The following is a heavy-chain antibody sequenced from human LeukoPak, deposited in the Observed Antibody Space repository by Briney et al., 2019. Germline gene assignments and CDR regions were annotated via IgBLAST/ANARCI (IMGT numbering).Heavy chain of an antibody. CDR2: ISSSSSTI. Sequence: GGSLRLSCAASGFTFSSYSMNWVRQAPGKGLEWVSYISSSSSTIYYADSVKGRFTISRDNAKNSLYLQMTSLRAEDTAVYYCARDCSSTSCYGLLFDYWGQGTLVTVSS. CDR1: GFTFSSYS. D-gene: IGHD2-2*01. CDR3: ARDCSSTSCYGLLFDY. J-gene: IGHJ4*02. V-gene: IGHV3-48*01.